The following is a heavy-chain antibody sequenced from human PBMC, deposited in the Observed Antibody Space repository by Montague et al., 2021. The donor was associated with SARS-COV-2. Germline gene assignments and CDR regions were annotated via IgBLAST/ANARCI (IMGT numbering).Heavy chain of an antibody. V-gene: IGHV3-23*03. D-gene: IGHD3-9*01. Sequence: SLRLSCAASGFTFSGSPMSWVGQPQGRGLGWFPVFHSAGRRPNFGNSPEGGFPISRDNSKNTVCLQMNNLRAEDTAVYYCAKVGDIMAGYSLVNLDHWGQGTLVIVSS. CDR3: AKVGDIMAGYSLVNLDH. CDR1: GFTFSGSP. J-gene: IGHJ4*02. CDR2: FHSAGRRP.